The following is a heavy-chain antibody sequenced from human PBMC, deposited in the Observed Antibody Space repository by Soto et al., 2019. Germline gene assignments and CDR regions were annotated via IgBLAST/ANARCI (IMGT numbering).Heavy chain of an antibody. CDR1: GFSFSNYG. Sequence: GGSLRVSCEGSGFSFSNYGIDWLRQAPVKGLEWVAVISHDGNSHHLADSVRGRFTISRDNSKNTVFLHMTSLRREDSAVYHCVKAQERSAQYFAVVITAFDFWGQGTMVNLS. CDR2: ISHDGNSH. CDR3: VKAQERSAQYFAVVITAFDF. V-gene: IGHV3-30*18. J-gene: IGHJ3*01. D-gene: IGHD3-22*01.